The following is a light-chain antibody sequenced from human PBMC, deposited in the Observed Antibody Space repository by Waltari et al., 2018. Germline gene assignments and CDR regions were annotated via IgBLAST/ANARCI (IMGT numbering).Light chain of an antibody. CDR3: QQYNEWPPYT. CDR2: GAS. V-gene: IGKV3-15*01. CDR1: QGVSTN. J-gene: IGKJ2*01. Sequence: EIILTQSPATLSVSPGETATLSCRASQGVSTNLAWYRQRPGQAPRLLIHGASTRATGTPARFTCSGSGTDFTLTIASLQSEDFAVYYCQQYNEWPPYTFGQGTKLEIK.